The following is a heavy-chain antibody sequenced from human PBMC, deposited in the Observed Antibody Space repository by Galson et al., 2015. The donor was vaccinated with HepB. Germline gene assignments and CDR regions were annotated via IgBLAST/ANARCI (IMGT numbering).Heavy chain of an antibody. J-gene: IGHJ3*02. V-gene: IGHV1-2*06. CDR1: GYTFTGYY. D-gene: IGHD6-13*01. Sequence: SVKVSCKASGYTFTGYYMHWVRQAPGQGLEWMGRINPNSGGTNYAQKFQGRVTMTRDTSISTAYMELSRLRSDDTAVYYCASIALYSSSWEDAFDIWGQGTMVTVSS. CDR2: INPNSGGT. CDR3: ASIALYSSSWEDAFDI.